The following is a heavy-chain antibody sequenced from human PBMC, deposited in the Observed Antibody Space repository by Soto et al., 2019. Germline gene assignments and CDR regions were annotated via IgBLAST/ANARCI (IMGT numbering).Heavy chain of an antibody. CDR2: ISWNSDNI. V-gene: IGHV3-9*01. J-gene: IGHJ3*02. D-gene: IGHD4-4*01. Sequence: GGSLRLSCAASGFTFDDYAMHWVRQAPGKGLEWVSGISWNSDNIGYADSVKGRFTISRDNAKNSLYLQMNSLRAEDTALYYCAKDLYSNYGDAFDIWGQGTMGTVSS. CDR3: AKDLYSNYGDAFDI. CDR1: GFTFDDYA.